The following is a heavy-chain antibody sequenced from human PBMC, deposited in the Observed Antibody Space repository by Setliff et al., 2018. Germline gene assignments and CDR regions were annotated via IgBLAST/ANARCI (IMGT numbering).Heavy chain of an antibody. V-gene: IGHV3-74*01. CDR2: SNSDESTT. J-gene: IGHJ6*03. D-gene: IGHD1-1*01. Sequence: PGGSLRLSCAASGFTFSSYSMNWVRQAPGKGLEWVSRSNSDESTTNYADSVKGRFTISRDNAKNTLYLQMSSLRAEDTAVYYCARDREGDGNYYMDVWGKGTTVTVSS. CDR3: ARDREGDGNYYMDV. CDR1: GFTFSSYS.